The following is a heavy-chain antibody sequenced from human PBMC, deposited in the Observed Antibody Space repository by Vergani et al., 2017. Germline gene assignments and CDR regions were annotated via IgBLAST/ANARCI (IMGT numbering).Heavy chain of an antibody. V-gene: IGHV3-30*02. CDR2: IRYDGSNK. Sequence: QVQLVESGGGVVQPGGSPRLSCSASGFTFSSYGMHWVRQAPGKGLEWGAFIRYDGSNKYYADPVKGRFTISRDNSKNTLYLQMNSLRAEDTAVYYCAKSITMVXGVKNYYYYYGMDVWGQGTTVTVSS. CDR1: GFTFSSYG. D-gene: IGHD3-10*01. CDR3: AKSITMVXGVKNYYYYYGMDV. J-gene: IGHJ6*02.